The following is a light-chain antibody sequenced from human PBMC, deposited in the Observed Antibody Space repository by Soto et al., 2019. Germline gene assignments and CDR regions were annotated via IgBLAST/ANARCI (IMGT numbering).Light chain of an antibody. CDR2: TIN. V-gene: IGLV1-44*01. CDR3: AAWDDSLNGVV. J-gene: IGLJ3*02. CDR1: SSNIGSNT. Sequence: QAVVTQPPSASGTPGQRVTISCSGSSSNIGSNTVNWYQQLPGTAPKLLIYTINQRPSGAPDRFSGSRSGTSASLAISGLQSEDEAHYYCAAWDDSLNGVVFGGGTKLTVL.